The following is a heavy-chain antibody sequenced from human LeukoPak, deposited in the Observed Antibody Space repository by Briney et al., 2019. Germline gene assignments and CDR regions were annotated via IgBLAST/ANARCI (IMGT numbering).Heavy chain of an antibody. CDR1: GGSFSGYY. CDR3: ARGGPPSRVKWLLDAFDI. D-gene: IGHD3-22*01. V-gene: IGHV4-34*01. J-gene: IGHJ3*02. CDR2: INHSGST. Sequence: PSETLSLTCAVYGGSFSGYYWSWIRQPPVKGLEWIGEINHSGSTNYNPSLKSRVTISVDTSKNQFSLKLSSVTAADTAVYYCARGGPPSRVKWLLDAFDIWGQGTMVTVSS.